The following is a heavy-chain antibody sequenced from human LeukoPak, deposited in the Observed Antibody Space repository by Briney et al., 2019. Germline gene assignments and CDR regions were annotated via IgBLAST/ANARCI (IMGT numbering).Heavy chain of an antibody. CDR2: INRSGST. D-gene: IGHD4-17*01. CDR1: GGSFSGYY. V-gene: IGHV4-34*01. J-gene: IGHJ6*03. CDR3: ARASVTPYYYYYMDV. Sequence: SETLSLTCAVYGGSFSGYYWSWIRQPPGKGLEWIGEINRSGSTNYNPSLKSRVTISVDTSKNQFSLKLSSVTAADTAVYYCARASVTPYYYYYMDVWGKGTTVTVSS.